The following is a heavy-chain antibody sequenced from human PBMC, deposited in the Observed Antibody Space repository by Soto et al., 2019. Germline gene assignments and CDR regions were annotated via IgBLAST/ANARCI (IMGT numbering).Heavy chain of an antibody. CDR2: IIPFHGVT. D-gene: IGHD3-10*01. CDR1: GGTFGPYT. Sequence: QVQLVQSGAEVKKPGSSVKVSCKASGGTFGPYTINWVRQAPGQGLEWMGRIIPFHGVTNYAQTFQARVTITAEKSTSTGYMELSGLRFEDTDMYYCTRDWEITVSTWSFGGFWGRGTLVTVSS. V-gene: IGHV1-69*08. J-gene: IGHJ4*02. CDR3: TRDWEITVSTWSFGGF.